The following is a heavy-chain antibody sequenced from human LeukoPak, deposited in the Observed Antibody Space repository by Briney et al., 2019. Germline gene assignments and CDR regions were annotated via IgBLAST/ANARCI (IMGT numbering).Heavy chain of an antibody. CDR1: GYTFTNFY. D-gene: IGHD5-18*01. J-gene: IGHJ4*02. CDR2: INPSGGST. V-gene: IGHV1-46*01. Sequence: ASVKVSCKASGYTFTNFYIHWVRQAPGQGLEWMGIINPSGGSTSYAQKFQGRVTMTRDTSKSTLYMELSSLRSEDTAVYYCARGAPGYSYGFWGQGTLVTVSS. CDR3: ARGAPGYSYGF.